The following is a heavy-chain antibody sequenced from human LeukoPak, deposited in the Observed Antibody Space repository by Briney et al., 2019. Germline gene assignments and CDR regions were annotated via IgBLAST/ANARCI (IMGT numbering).Heavy chain of an antibody. CDR3: AREPRDCTGGTCQSAGGYYFYY. CDR2: ISASGGS. V-gene: IGHV3-23*01. D-gene: IGHD2-15*01. CDR1: GFTFSNAW. Sequence: PGGSLRLSCAASGFTFSNAWMNWVRQAPGKGLEWVSGISASGGSYYADSVKGRFTVSRDISKNTLYLQMNSLRAEDTAVYFCAREPRDCTGGTCQSAGGYYFYYWSQGTLVTVSS. J-gene: IGHJ4*02.